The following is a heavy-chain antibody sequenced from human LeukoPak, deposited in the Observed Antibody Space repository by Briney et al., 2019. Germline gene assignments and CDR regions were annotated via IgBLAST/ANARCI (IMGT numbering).Heavy chain of an antibody. CDR3: ARERSGYYYGSGDFWVDY. CDR2: IWYDGSNK. CDR1: GFTFSSYG. Sequence: GGSLRLSCAASGFTFSSYGMHWVRQAPGKGLEWVAVIWYDGSNKYYADSVKGRFTISRDNSMNTLYLQMNSLRAEDTAVYYCARERSGYYYGSGDFWVDYWGQGTLVTVSS. V-gene: IGHV3-33*01. D-gene: IGHD3-10*01. J-gene: IGHJ4*02.